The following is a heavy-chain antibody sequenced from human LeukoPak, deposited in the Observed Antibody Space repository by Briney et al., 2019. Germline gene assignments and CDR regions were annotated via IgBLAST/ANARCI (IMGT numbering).Heavy chain of an antibody. V-gene: IGHV4-4*07. J-gene: IGHJ4*02. D-gene: IGHD1-26*01. CDR3: ARVPSGSYNQYDY. CDR2: IYTSGRS. CDR1: GGSMSRYY. Sequence: SETLSLTCTVSGGSMSRYYWSWIRQPAGEGLEWIGRIYTSGRSTYNPSLKSRVTMSIDTSKNQFSLRLSSVTAADTAMYYCARVPSGSYNQYDYWGQGTLVTVSS.